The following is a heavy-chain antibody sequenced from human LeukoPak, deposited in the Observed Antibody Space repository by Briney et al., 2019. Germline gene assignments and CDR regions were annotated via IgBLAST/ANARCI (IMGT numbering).Heavy chain of an antibody. CDR3: ARDHDWAFDL. D-gene: IGHD3-9*01. V-gene: IGHV3-11*04. CDR1: GFTFSDYY. J-gene: IGHJ4*02. Sequence: PGGSLRLSCAASGFTFSDYYMSWIRQAPGKGLEWIAYINHNAEMIFYPDFVKGRFTISRDNPKKSLYLQVNALRYEDTAIYYCARDHDWAFDLWGQGTLVTVSS. CDR2: INHNAEMI.